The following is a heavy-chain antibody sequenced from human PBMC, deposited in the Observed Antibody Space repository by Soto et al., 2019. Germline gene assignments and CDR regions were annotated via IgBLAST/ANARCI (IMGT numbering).Heavy chain of an antibody. CDR1: GFTFDDYA. D-gene: IGHD2-15*01. CDR2: ISWNSGSI. CDR3: AKDRGRGGAATYDAFDI. V-gene: IGHV3-9*01. Sequence: GGSLRLSCAASGFTFDDYAMHWVRQAPGKGLERVSGISWNSGSIGYADSVKGRFTISRDNAKNSLYLQMNSLRAEDTAFFYCAKDRGRGGAATYDAFDIWGQGTMVTVSS. J-gene: IGHJ3*02.